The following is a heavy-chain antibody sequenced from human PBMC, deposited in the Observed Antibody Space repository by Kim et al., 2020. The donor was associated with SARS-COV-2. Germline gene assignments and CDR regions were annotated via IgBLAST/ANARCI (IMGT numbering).Heavy chain of an antibody. CDR1: GFTFTSAW. CDR2: IKSKVDGGTT. Sequence: GGSLRLSCAASGFTFTSAWMSWVRQAPGKGLEWVGRIKSKVDGGTTDYAAPVKGRFTISRDDSTNTLYLQMNRLKIEDTAIYYCTRNDPFLGYWGQGTLVTVSS. CDR3: TRNDPFLGY. J-gene: IGHJ4*02. D-gene: IGHD1-1*01. V-gene: IGHV3-15*01.